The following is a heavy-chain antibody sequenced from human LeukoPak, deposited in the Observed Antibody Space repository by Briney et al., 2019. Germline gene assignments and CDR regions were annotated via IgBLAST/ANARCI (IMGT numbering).Heavy chain of an antibody. CDR3: ARGWSKDVRLRLGRYYMDV. J-gene: IGHJ6*03. CDR2: INHSGNT. V-gene: IGHV4-34*01. Sequence: SSETLSLTCAVYAGSFSGYYWSWIRQPPGKGLEWTGEINHSGNTNYNPSLKSRVTISVDTSKNQFSLKLRTVTATDTAVYYCARGWSKDVRLRLGRYYMDVCGKGNTVTVSS. D-gene: IGHD4-17*01. CDR1: AGSFSGYY.